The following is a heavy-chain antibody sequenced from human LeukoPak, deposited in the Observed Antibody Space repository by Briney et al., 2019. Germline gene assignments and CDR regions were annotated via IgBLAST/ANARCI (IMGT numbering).Heavy chain of an antibody. J-gene: IGHJ4*02. Sequence: SETLSLTCTVSGGSISSGSYYWSWIRQPAGKGLEWIGRIYSSGSTNYNPSLKSRVTISLDTSKNQFSLKLRSVTAADTAVYYCAASIAVARRGLYYWGQGTLVTVSS. CDR1: GGSISSGSYY. D-gene: IGHD6-19*01. CDR3: AASIAVARRGLYY. CDR2: IYSSGST. V-gene: IGHV4-61*02.